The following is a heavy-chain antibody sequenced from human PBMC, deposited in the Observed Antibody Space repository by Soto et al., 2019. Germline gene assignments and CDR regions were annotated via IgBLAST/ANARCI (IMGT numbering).Heavy chain of an antibody. CDR3: AHRGYGDYPRDNWFDP. V-gene: IGHV2-5*01. Sequence: QITLKESGPTLVKPTQTLTLTCSFPGFSLSTSGRGVGWIRQPPGKALEWLALIYWNDDERYSPSLKNRVTITKDAYKNQVVLTMSNMDPVDTATYYCAHRGYGDYPRDNWFDPWGQGTLVTVSS. J-gene: IGHJ5*02. D-gene: IGHD4-17*01. CDR2: IYWNDDE. CDR1: GFSLSTSGRG.